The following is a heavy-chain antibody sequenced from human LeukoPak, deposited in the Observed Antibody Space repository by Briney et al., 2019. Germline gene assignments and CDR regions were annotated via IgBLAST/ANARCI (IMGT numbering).Heavy chain of an antibody. V-gene: IGHV3-30*04. CDR1: GFTFRSYA. CDR3: ASAKSIGLDY. D-gene: IGHD6-6*01. CDR2: ISYDGSKK. J-gene: IGHJ4*02. Sequence: GGSLRLSCAASGFTFRSYAMHRVRQTPDKGLEWVAVISYDGSKKHHADSVKGRFTISRDNSKNTLYLQMNSLRAEDTAVYYCASAKSIGLDYWGQGTLVTVSS.